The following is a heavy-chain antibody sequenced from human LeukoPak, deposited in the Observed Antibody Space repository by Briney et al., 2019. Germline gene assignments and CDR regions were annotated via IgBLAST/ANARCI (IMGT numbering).Heavy chain of an antibody. V-gene: IGHV4-61*02. CDR3: ARPGYSSGSDY. Sequence: SETLSLTCTGSGGSISSGSYYWSWLRQPAGKGLEWIGRIYTSGSTNYNPSLKSRVTISVDTSKNQFSLKLSSVTAADTAVYYCARPGYSSGSDYWGQGTLVTVSS. CDR2: IYTSGST. J-gene: IGHJ4*02. CDR1: GGSISSGSYY. D-gene: IGHD6-19*01.